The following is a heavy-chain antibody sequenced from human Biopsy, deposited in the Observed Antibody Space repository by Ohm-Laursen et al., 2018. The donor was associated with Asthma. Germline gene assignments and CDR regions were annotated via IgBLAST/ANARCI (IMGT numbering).Heavy chain of an antibody. CDR3: AGFCSGGNCPDH. CDR2: IHYSGST. Sequence: GTLSLTCTVSGVSIGSYYWTWIRQPPGKGLEWIGNIHYSGSTYSNPSLKSRVTISVDTSKKQISLRLSSVIAADTAVYYCAGFCSGGNCPDHWGQGTLVTVSS. CDR1: GVSIGSYY. V-gene: IGHV4-59*01. D-gene: IGHD2-15*01. J-gene: IGHJ4*02.